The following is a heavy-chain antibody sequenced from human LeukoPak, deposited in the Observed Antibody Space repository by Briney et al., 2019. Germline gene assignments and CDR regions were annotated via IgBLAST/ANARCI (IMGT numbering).Heavy chain of an antibody. CDR3: ASGFLDDFWSGHF. D-gene: IGHD3-3*01. Sequence: GGSLRLSCAASGSAFTFWMRWVRRAPGRGREGVANIKHDGSEKYYVGSVKGRFTVSRENSRKSLYMQMNSLRAEDTAVYYSASGFLDDFWSGHFWGQGTPVTVSS. CDR1: GSAFTFW. V-gene: IGHV3-7*01. CDR2: IKHDGSEK. J-gene: IGHJ4*02.